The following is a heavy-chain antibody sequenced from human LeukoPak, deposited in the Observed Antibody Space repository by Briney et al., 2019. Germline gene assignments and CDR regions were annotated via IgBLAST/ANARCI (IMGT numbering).Heavy chain of an antibody. CDR1: GYTLTELS. V-gene: IGHV1-24*01. CDR2: FDPEDGET. D-gene: IGHD3-22*01. Sequence: ASVTVSCKVSGYTLTELSMHWVRQAPGKGLEWMGGFDPEDGETIYAQKFQGRVTMTEDTSTDTAYMELSSLRSDDTAVYYCARDYYDSSGNGAFDIWGQGTMVTVSS. J-gene: IGHJ3*02. CDR3: ARDYYDSSGNGAFDI.